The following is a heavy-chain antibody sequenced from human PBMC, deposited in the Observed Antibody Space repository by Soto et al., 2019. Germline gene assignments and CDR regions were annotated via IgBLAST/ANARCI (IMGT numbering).Heavy chain of an antibody. J-gene: IGHJ6*02. Sequence: EVQLLESGGSLVQPGGSLRLSCAASGFTFSSYAMSWVRQAPGKGLEWVSAISGSGGSTYYADSVKGRFTISRDNSKNTLYLQMNSLRAEDTSVYYCAKMYYYGSGSYRPYGDGMAVWGQGTTVTVSS. CDR3: AKMYYYGSGSYRPYGDGMAV. CDR2: ISGSGGST. V-gene: IGHV3-23*01. CDR1: GFTFSSYA. D-gene: IGHD3-10*01.